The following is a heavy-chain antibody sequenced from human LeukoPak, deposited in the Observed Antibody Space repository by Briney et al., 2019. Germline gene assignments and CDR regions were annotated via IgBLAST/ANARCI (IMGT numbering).Heavy chain of an antibody. CDR3: ARNYDSSGYYPDDAFDI. CDR2: IYYSGST. CDR1: GGSISSSRYY. Sequence: TSETLSLTCTVSGGSISSSRYYWGWIRQPPGKGLEWIGRIYYSGSTYYNPSLKSRVTISVDTSKNQFSLKLSSGTAADTAVYYCARNYDSSGYYPDDAFDIWGQGTMVTVSS. J-gene: IGHJ3*02. D-gene: IGHD3-22*01. V-gene: IGHV4-39*01.